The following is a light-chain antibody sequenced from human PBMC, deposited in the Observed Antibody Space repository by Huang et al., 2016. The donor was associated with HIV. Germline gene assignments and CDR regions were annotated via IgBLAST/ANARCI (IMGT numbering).Light chain of an antibody. Sequence: EIVMTQSPATLSGSPGERATLSCRASQSVKSNLAWYQQKPGQAPRLLIYSASTRATGIPARFSGSGSGTEFTLTISSLQSEDCAVYYCQQYNDWPPWTFGQGTKVEIK. J-gene: IGKJ1*01. CDR3: QQYNDWPPWT. CDR2: SAS. V-gene: IGKV3-15*01. CDR1: QSVKSN.